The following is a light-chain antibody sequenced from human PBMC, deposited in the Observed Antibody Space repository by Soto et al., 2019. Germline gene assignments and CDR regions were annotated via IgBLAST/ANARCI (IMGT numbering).Light chain of an antibody. CDR3: QHRSNWPLT. J-gene: IGKJ4*01. V-gene: IGKV3-11*01. Sequence: EIVLTQSPATLSLSPGEGATLSCRASQSVSSYLAWYQQKPGQAPRLLIYDASNRATGIPARFSGSGSGTDFTLTISSLEPEDFAVYYCQHRSNWPLTFGGGTKAEIK. CDR1: QSVSSY. CDR2: DAS.